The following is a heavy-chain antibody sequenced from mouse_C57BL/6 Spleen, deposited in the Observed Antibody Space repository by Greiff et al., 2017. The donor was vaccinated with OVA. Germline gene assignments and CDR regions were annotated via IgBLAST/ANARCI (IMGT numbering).Heavy chain of an antibody. D-gene: IGHD1-1*01. CDR2: ISSGSSTI. CDR1: GFTFSDYG. V-gene: IGHV5-17*01. J-gene: IGHJ1*03. Sequence: EVQLVESGGGLVKPGGSLKLSCAASGFTFSDYGMHWVRQAPEKGLEWVAYISSGSSTIYYADTVKGRFTISRDNAKNTLFLQMTSLRSEDTAMYYCARRYYGSSCDWGWYFDVWGTGTTVTVSS. CDR3: ARRYYGSSCDWGWYFDV.